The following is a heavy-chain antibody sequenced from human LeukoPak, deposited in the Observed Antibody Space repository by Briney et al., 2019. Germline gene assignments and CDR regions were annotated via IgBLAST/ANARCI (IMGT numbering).Heavy chain of an antibody. V-gene: IGHV4-59*01. CDR1: GGSISSYY. J-gene: IGHJ4*02. Sequence: SETLSLTCTVSGGSISSYYWSWIRQPPGKGLEWVGYIHDSGSTNYNPSLKSRVTISVDTSKNRFSMKLSSVTAADTAVYYCARDRREQYCSGGSCYSALGFFDYWGQGTLVTVSS. D-gene: IGHD2-15*01. CDR2: IHDSGST. CDR3: ARDRREQYCSGGSCYSALGFFDY.